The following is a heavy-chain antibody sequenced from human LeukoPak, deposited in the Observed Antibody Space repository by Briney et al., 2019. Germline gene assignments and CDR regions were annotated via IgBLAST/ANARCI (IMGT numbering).Heavy chain of an antibody. Sequence: GGSLRLSCAASGFTFDDYTMHWVRQAPGKGLEWVSLISWDGGSTYYADSVKGRFTISRDNAKNSLYLQMNSLRAEDTAVYYCARIPSYYYGSGMPYYFDYWGQGALVTVSS. CDR1: GFTFDDYT. D-gene: IGHD3-10*01. J-gene: IGHJ4*02. V-gene: IGHV3-43*01. CDR2: ISWDGGST. CDR3: ARIPSYYYGSGMPYYFDY.